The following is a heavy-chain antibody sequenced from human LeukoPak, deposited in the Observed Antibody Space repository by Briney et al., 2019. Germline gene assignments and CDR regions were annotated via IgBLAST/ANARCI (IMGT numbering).Heavy chain of an antibody. CDR3: AKDDFNDYDFWSGYLAFDI. CDR2: ITSSDSSV. Sequence: GGSLRLSCAASGFTFSDYFMSWIRQAPGKGLEWVSYITSSDSSVYYADSVQGRFTISRDNAKNSLYLQMNSLRAEDTAVYYCAKDDFNDYDFWSGYLAFDIWGQGTMVTVSS. V-gene: IGHV3-11*01. D-gene: IGHD3-3*01. CDR1: GFTFSDYF. J-gene: IGHJ3*02.